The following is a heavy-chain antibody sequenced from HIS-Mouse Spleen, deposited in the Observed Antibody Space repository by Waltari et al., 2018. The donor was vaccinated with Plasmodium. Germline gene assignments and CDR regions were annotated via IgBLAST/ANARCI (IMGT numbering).Heavy chain of an antibody. CDR3: ARLVVVASKDSY. D-gene: IGHD2-15*01. J-gene: IGHJ4*02. CDR1: GGSFSGYY. V-gene: IGHV4-34*01. CDR2: INHSGST. Sequence: QVQLQQWGAGLLKPSETLSLTCAAYGGSFSGYYWSWIRQPPGQVLEWMGEINHSGSTNYNPSLKSRVTISVDTSKNQFSLKLSSVTAADTAVYYCARLVVVASKDSYWGQGTLVTVSS.